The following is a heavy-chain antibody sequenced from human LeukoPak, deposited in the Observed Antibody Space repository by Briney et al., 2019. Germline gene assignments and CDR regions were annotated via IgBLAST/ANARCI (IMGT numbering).Heavy chain of an antibody. Sequence: GSLRLSCAASGFTVSSNYMSWVRQAPGKGLEWVSVIYSGGNTYYADSVKGRFTISRDNSRNTLYLQINSLRVEDTAVYYCARELGIGDFDYWGQGTLVTVSS. D-gene: IGHD3-16*01. J-gene: IGHJ4*02. CDR2: IYSGGNT. CDR3: ARELGIGDFDY. CDR1: GFTVSSNY. V-gene: IGHV3-53*01.